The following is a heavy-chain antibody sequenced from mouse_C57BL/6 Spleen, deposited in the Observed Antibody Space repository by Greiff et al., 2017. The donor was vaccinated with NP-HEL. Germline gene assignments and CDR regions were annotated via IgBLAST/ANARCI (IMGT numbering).Heavy chain of an antibody. CDR1: GFNIKDDY. J-gene: IGHJ3*01. V-gene: IGHV14-4*01. D-gene: IGHD1-1*01. CDR3: TRYYYGSSYPFAY. CDR2: IDPENGDT. Sequence: VQLKESGAELVRPGASVKLSCTASGFNIKDDYMHWVKQRPEQGLEWIGWIDPENGDTEYASKFQGKATITADTSSNKAYLQLSSLTSEDTAVYYCTRYYYGSSYPFAYWGQGTLVTVSA.